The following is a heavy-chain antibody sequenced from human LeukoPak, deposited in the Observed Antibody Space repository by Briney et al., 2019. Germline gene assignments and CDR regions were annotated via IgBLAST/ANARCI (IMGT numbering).Heavy chain of an antibody. V-gene: IGHV3-11*01. CDR3: AKDWYYYAG. J-gene: IGHJ4*02. CDR1: GFTFSDYY. CDR2: ITSSGSYI. D-gene: IGHD3-10*01. Sequence: KSGGSLRLSCAASGFTFSDYYMSWIRQAPGKGLEWVSSITSSGSYIYYADSVKGRFTISRDNSKNTLYLQMNSLRAEDTAVYYCAKDWYYYAGWGQGTLVTVSS.